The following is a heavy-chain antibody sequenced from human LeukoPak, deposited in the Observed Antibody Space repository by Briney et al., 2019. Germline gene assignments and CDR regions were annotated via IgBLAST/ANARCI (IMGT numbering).Heavy chain of an antibody. CDR1: GGSFSGYY. J-gene: IGHJ4*02. Sequence: PSETLSLTCAVYGGSFSGYYWSWIRRPPGKGLEWIGEINHSGSTNYNPSLKSRVTISVDTSKNQFSLKLSSVTAADTAVYYCARVDTAMVRPWGQGTLVTVSS. CDR2: INHSGST. D-gene: IGHD5-18*01. CDR3: ARVDTAMVRP. V-gene: IGHV4-34*01.